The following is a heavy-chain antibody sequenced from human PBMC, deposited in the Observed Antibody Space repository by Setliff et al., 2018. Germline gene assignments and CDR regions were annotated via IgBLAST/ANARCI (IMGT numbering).Heavy chain of an antibody. CDR1: GYTFSSYG. D-gene: IGHD2-2*01. CDR2: ISTYTGNT. J-gene: IGHJ4*02. Sequence: ASVQVSCKASGYTFSSYGITWVRQAPGQGLEWMGWISTYTGNTNYAQKLQGRVTMTTDTSTSTAYLELRSLTSDDTAVYYCSRLVRYCTRTTCQRASGAELWGQGSLVTVSS. CDR3: SRLVRYCTRTTCQRASGAEL. V-gene: IGHV1-18*01.